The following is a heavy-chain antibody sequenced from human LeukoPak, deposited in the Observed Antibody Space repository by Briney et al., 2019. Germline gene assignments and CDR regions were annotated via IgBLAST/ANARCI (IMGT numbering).Heavy chain of an antibody. V-gene: IGHV1-8*02. CDR3: ARGRAKPTPLPDY. CDR2: MNPNSGNT. J-gene: IGHJ4*02. D-gene: IGHD5/OR15-5a*01. Sequence: ASVKVSCKASGYTFTSYGISWVRQAPGQGLEWMGWMNPNSGNTGYAQKFQGRVTMTRNTSISTAYMELSSLRSEDTAVYYCARGRAKPTPLPDYWGQGTLVTVSS. CDR1: GYTFTSYG.